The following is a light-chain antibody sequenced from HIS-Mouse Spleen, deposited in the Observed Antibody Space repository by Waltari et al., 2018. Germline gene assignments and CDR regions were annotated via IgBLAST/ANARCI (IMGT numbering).Light chain of an antibody. V-gene: IGLV3-21*03. CDR2: DDS. Sequence: SYVLTQPPSVSVAPGKTARITCGGNNIGSKSVHWYQQKPGQAPVLVVCDDSDRPSGSPGGCYGCNSGNTGTMTIRRVEAGDEADYFCQVWDSSSDHAVFRGGTKLTVL. J-gene: IGLJ2*01. CDR1: NIGSKS. CDR3: QVWDSSSDHAV.